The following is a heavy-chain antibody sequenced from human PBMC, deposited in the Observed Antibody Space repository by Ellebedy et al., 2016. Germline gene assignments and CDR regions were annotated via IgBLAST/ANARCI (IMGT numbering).Heavy chain of an antibody. Sequence: ASVKVFCXASGYTFTSYAMHWVRQAPGQRLEWMGWINAGNGNTKYSQKFQGRVTITRDTSASTAYMELSSLRSEDTAVYYCARDVVAGFYYYYYGMDVWGQGTTVTVSS. CDR1: GYTFTSYA. CDR3: ARDVVAGFYYYYYGMDV. J-gene: IGHJ6*02. D-gene: IGHD6-13*01. V-gene: IGHV1-3*01. CDR2: INAGNGNT.